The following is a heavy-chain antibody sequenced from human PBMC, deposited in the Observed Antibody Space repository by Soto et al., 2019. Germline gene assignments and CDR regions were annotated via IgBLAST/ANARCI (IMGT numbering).Heavy chain of an antibody. V-gene: IGHV1-69*06. CDR1: GGTFSSYA. J-gene: IGHJ5*02. CDR3: ARDLVRTYYYDSSGYYYLTP. D-gene: IGHD3-22*01. Sequence: ASVKVSCKASGGTFSSYAISWVRQAPGQGLEWMGGIIPIFGTANYAQKFQGRVTITADKSTSTAYMELSSLRSEDTAVYYCARDLVRTYYYDSSGYYYLTPWGQGTLVTVSS. CDR2: IIPIFGTA.